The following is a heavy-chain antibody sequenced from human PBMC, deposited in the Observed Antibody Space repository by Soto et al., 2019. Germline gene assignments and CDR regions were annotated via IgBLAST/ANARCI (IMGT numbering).Heavy chain of an antibody. CDR1: GGSISSYY. D-gene: IGHD6-19*01. CDR3: ARDLYPSGRGMAY. J-gene: IGHJ4*02. CDR2: IYFSGRP. Sequence: PSETLSLTCIISGGSISSYYWTWIRQPAGKGLEWIGRIYFSGRPDYNPSLKSRVTLSLDTSKNYFSLKLNSVTAADSAVYYCARDLYPSGRGMAYWGQGALVTVSS. V-gene: IGHV4-4*07.